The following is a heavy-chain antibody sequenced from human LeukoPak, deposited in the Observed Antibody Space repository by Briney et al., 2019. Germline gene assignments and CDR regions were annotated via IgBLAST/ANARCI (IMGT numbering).Heavy chain of an antibody. CDR2: IYYSGST. CDR1: GGSIISSAYY. D-gene: IGHD6-19*01. Sequence: SETLSLTCTVSGGSIISSAYYWSWIRQPPGKGLEWIGYIYYSGSTYYNPSLKSRVTISLDTSKNQFSLKLSPVTAADTAVYYCVRTEVSSGSEDYWGQGTLVTVSS. CDR3: VRTEVSSGSEDY. V-gene: IGHV4-30-4*08. J-gene: IGHJ4*02.